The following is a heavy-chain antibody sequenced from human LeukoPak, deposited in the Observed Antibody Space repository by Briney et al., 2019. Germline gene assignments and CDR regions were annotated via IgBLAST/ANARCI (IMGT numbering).Heavy chain of an antibody. CDR1: GYTFTSYD. V-gene: IGHV1-8*03. Sequence: ASVKVSCKASGYTFTSYDINWVRQATGQGLEWVGWMNPNSGNTGYAQKFQGRVTITRNTSISTAYMELSSLRSEDTAVYYCARVLGIAVAGTPFDYWGQGTLVTVSS. D-gene: IGHD6-19*01. CDR3: ARVLGIAVAGTPFDY. CDR2: MNPNSGNT. J-gene: IGHJ4*02.